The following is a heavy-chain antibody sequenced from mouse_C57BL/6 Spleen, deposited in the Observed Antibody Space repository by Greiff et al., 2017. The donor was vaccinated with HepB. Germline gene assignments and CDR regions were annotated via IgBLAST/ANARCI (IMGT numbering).Heavy chain of an antibody. CDR3: AREGHFDY. V-gene: IGHV1-42*01. CDR1: GYSFTGYY. J-gene: IGHJ2*01. CDR2: INPSTGGT. Sequence: EVQLQQSGPELVKPGASVKISCKASGYSFTGYYMNWVKQSPEKSLEWIGEINPSTGGTTYNQKFKAKATLTVDKSSSTAYMQLKSLTSEDSAVYYCAREGHFDYWGQGTTLTVSS.